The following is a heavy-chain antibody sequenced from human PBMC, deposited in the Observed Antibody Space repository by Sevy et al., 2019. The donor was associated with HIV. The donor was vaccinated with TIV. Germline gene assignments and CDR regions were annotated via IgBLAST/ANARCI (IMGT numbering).Heavy chain of an antibody. CDR2: MNPNSGNT. V-gene: IGHV1-8*01. CDR1: GYTFTSYD. CDR3: ARGQGIAAAGRYYYYYGMDV. Sequence: ASVKVSCKASGYTFTSYDINWVRQATGQGLEWMGWMNPNSGNTGYPQKFQGRVTMTRNTSISTAYMELSSLRSEDTAVYYCARGQGIAAAGRYYYYYGMDVWGQGTTVTVSS. J-gene: IGHJ6*02. D-gene: IGHD6-13*01.